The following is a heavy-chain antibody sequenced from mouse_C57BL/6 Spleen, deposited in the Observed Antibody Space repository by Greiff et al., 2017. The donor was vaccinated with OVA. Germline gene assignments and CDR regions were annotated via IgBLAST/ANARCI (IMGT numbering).Heavy chain of an antibody. V-gene: IGHV5-17*01. CDR2: ISSGSSTI. CDR1: GFTFSDYG. Sequence: DVMLVESGGGLVKPGGSLKLSCAASGFTFSDYGMHWVRQAPEKGLEWVAYISSGSSTIYYADTVKGRFTISRDNAKKTLFLQMTSLRSEDTAMYYCARGGYYYGSSYDWYFDVWGTGTTVTVSS. J-gene: IGHJ1*03. D-gene: IGHD1-1*01. CDR3: ARGGYYYGSSYDWYFDV.